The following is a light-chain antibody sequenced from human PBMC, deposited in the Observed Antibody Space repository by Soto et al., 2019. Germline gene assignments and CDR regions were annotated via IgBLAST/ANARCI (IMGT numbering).Light chain of an antibody. V-gene: IGLV2-11*01. CDR2: DVT. J-gene: IGLJ2*01. Sequence: QSALTQPRSVSGSPGQSVTISCTGSSSDVGGYSHVSWFQQHPGKAPKLMIYDVTKRPSGVPDRFSGSKSGNTASLTISGLQAEDESDYYCCSFAGTYTIFGGVTKLTVL. CDR1: SSDVGGYSH. CDR3: CSFAGTYTI.